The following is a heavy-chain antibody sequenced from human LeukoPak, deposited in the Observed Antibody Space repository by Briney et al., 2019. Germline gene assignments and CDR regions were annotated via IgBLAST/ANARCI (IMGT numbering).Heavy chain of an antibody. CDR1: GFTFDDYA. V-gene: IGHV3-9*01. J-gene: IGHJ3*02. CDR3: AKGNSSGLVDAFDI. Sequence: GRSLRLYCAASGFTFDDYAMHWVRQAPGKGLEWVSGISWNSGSIGYADSVKGRFTISRDNAKNSLYLQMNSLRAEDTALYYCAKGNSSGLVDAFDIWGQGTMVTVSS. CDR2: ISWNSGSI. D-gene: IGHD6-19*01.